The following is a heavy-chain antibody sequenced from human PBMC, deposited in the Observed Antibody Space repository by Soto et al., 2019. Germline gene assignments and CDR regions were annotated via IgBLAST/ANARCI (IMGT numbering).Heavy chain of an antibody. CDR2: INSDGSST. CDR1: GFTFSSYW. D-gene: IGHD6-13*01. Sequence: GGSLRLSCAASGFTFSSYWMHWVRQAPGKGLVWVSRINSDGSSTSYADSVKGRFTISRDKSISTAYLQWSSLKASDTAMYYCAISWYYRSTYYYYGMDVWGQGTTVTVSS. J-gene: IGHJ6*02. CDR3: AISWYYRSTYYYYGMDV. V-gene: IGHV3-74*01.